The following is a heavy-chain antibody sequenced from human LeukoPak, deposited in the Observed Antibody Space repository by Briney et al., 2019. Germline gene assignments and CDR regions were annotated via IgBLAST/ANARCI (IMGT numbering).Heavy chain of an antibody. J-gene: IGHJ5*02. CDR1: GGSIGSYY. CDR2: IYYSGST. V-gene: IGHV4-59*01. Sequence: SETLSLTCTVSGGSIGSYYWSWIRQPPGKGLEWIGYIYYSGSTNYNPSLKSRVTISVDTSKNQFSLKLSSVTAADTAVYYCARDLGVVVPAAIFDPWGQGTLVTVSS. CDR3: ARDLGVVVPAAIFDP. D-gene: IGHD2-2*01.